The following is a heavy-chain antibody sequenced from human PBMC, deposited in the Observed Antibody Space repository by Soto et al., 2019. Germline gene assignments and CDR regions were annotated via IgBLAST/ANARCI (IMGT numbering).Heavy chain of an antibody. J-gene: IGHJ4*02. V-gene: IGHV1-3*05. CDR3: ARAEYGDHEDF. D-gene: IGHD4-17*01. CDR1: GYTFTNYA. CDR2: INAGNGNT. Sequence: QVQLVQSGAEEKKPGASVKVSCKASGYTFTNYAIHWVRQAPGQSLEWVGWINAGNGNTKYSQKFQARVTITRNTSVRTAYKELSSRRSEDTAVYCCARAEYGDHEDFRGQGTLVTVSS.